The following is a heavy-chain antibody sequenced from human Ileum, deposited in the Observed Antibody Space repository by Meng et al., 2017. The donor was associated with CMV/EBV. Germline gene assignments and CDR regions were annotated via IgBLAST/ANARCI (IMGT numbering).Heavy chain of an antibody. CDR3: ARDPYGNGRGEFDP. Sequence: SCKASGGTFSAYSMHWVRQAPGKGLEWVAVMSLDGRKIYYTDSVKGRFTISRDNYKNTLYLQMDRLRAEDTAVYYCARDPYGNGRGEFDPWGQGTRVTVSS. J-gene: IGHJ5*02. V-gene: IGHV3-30*04. D-gene: IGHD2-21*01. CDR2: MSLDGRKI. CDR1: GGTFSAYS.